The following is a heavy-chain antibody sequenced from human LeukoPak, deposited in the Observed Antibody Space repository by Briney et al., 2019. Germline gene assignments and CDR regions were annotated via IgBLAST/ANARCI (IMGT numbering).Heavy chain of an antibody. CDR1: GFSLTTSGVG. V-gene: IGHV2-5*02. CDR3: VGSSADDRFGYDY. D-gene: IGHD3-16*01. J-gene: IGHJ4*02. Sequence: SGPPETLPTQTLTLTCTFLGFSLTTSGVGVGWIRQPPGKALEWLALIYWDDDKRYSPSLRSGLMVAKSRSKDQVFLIMTNMDPVDTATYYCVGSSADDRFGYDYWGRGTVTTVTS. CDR2: IYWDDDK.